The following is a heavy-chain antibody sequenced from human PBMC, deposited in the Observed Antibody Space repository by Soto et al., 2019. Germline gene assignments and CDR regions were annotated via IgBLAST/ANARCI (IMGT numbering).Heavy chain of an antibody. CDR2: IDPSDSYT. D-gene: IGHD6-19*01. CDR1: VYSFTSYW. V-gene: IGHV5-10-1*01. CDR3: ARQQYSSGWRGYYYYYGMDV. Sequence: GESLKTSCKGSVYSFTSYWIRRVRQMQGKGLEWMGKIDPSDSYTNYSPSFQGHVTISADKSISTAYLQWSSLKASDTAMYYCARQQYSSGWRGYYYYYGMDVWGQGITVTVSS. J-gene: IGHJ6*02.